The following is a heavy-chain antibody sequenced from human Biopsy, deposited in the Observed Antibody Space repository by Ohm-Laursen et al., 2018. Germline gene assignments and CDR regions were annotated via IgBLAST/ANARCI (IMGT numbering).Heavy chain of an antibody. V-gene: IGHV4-59*01. CDR1: GDSIARYY. D-gene: IGHD1-20*01. CDR3: ARVDRYNFDHYIMDA. Sequence: SETLSLTCTVSGDSIARYYWTWIRQSPGKGLEWIAYIYYSGRPNYNHSLKGRVVISVDRSRNQFFLKLTSATAADTAIYYCARVDRYNFDHYIMDAWGRGTTVTVSS. J-gene: IGHJ6*02. CDR2: IYYSGRP.